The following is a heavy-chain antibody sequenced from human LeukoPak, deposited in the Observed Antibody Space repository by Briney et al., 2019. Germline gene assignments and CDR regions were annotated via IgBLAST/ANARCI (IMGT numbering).Heavy chain of an antibody. D-gene: IGHD3-10*01. CDR1: GYSISSGYY. CDR3: ARVTTYRAYYGSGSRAFDY. V-gene: IGHV4-38-2*02. CDR2: INHSGSI. Sequence: PSETLSLTCTVSGYSISSGYYWGWIRQPPGKGLEWIGEINHSGSINYNPSLKSRVTISVDTSKNQFSLKLSSVTAADTAVYYCARVTTYRAYYGSGSRAFDYWGQGTLVTVSS. J-gene: IGHJ4*02.